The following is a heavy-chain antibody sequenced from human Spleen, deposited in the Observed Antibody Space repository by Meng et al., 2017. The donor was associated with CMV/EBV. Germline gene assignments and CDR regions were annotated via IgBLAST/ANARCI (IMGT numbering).Heavy chain of an antibody. J-gene: IGHJ4*02. CDR1: GFTFTNYA. Sequence: GFTFTNYAISLARQAPGKGLDWVAFLRPDANNQYYADSVKGRFTISRDNSKDMVYLQMNSLRVEDTAVYYCAKDRTGTWQLGFDYWGQGTLVTVSS. D-gene: IGHD1-1*01. CDR2: LRPDANNQ. CDR3: AKDRTGTWQLGFDY. V-gene: IGHV3-30*02.